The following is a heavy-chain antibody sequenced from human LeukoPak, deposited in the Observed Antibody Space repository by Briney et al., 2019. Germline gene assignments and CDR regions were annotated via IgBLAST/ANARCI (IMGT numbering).Heavy chain of an antibody. Sequence: PSETLSLTCTVSGGSISSYYWSWIRQPPGKGLEWIGYIHYSGSTNYNPSLKSRVTTSLDTSKNQFSLKLSSVTAADTAVYYCARRPEMATPVFDYWGQGTLVTVSS. CDR1: GGSISSYY. CDR3: ARRPEMATPVFDY. J-gene: IGHJ4*02. V-gene: IGHV4-59*08. CDR2: IHYSGST. D-gene: IGHD5-24*01.